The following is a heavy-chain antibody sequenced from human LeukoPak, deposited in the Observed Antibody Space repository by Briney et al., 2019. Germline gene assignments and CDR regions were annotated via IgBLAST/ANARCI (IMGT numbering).Heavy chain of an antibody. CDR1: GYTFTGYY. J-gene: IGHJ4*02. D-gene: IGHD1-26*01. CDR2: VVPYSGGT. CDR3: ATLGATSFDY. Sequence: SVKVSCKASGYTFTGYYMHWVRQAPGQGLEWMGWVVPYSGGTKYAQKFQGRVTMTRDTSTSTAYMELSKLRYDDTAVYYCATLGATSFDYWGQGALVTVSS. V-gene: IGHV1-2*02.